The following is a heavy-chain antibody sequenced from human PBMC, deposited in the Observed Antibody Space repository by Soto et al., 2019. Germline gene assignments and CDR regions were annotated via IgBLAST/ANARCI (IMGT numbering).Heavy chain of an antibody. D-gene: IGHD5-12*01. CDR3: AKDSLYSGYDFSCDN. J-gene: IGHJ4*02. CDR1: GFTFSAYG. CDR2: ISSDGSST. V-gene: IGHV3-30*18. Sequence: QVQLVESGGGVVQPGRSLRLSCEASGFTFSAYGMHWVLQAPGKGREWVAVISSDGSSTYVAASVKGRFIISRDNSKHTLQLQMNTLRVEDTAVYYCAKDSLYSGYDFSCDNWGQGTLVTVSS.